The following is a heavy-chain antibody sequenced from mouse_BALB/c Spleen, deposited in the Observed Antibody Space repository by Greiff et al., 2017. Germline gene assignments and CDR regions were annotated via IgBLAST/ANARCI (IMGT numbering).Heavy chain of an antibody. CDR2: ISYSGST. D-gene: IGHD1-1*01. Sequence: DVQLQESGPSLVKPSQTLSLTCSVTGDSITSGYWNWIRKFPGNKLEYMGYISYSGSTYYNPSLKSRISITRDTSKNQYYLQLNSVTTEDTATYYCARYYYGSSYDYFDYWGQGTTLTVSS. V-gene: IGHV3-8*02. J-gene: IGHJ2*01. CDR1: GDSITSGY. CDR3: ARYYYGSSYDYFDY.